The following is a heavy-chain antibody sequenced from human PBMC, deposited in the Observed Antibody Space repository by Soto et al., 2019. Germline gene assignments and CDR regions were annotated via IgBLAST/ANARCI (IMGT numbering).Heavy chain of an antibody. D-gene: IGHD2-2*01. Sequence: EVQLVESGGGLFQPGGSLRLSCAASGFTFSSYWMHSVRQAPGKGLEWVSRINDDGRRTSYADSVKGRFTISTDNAKNTLYLQMNSLRDDDTAIYYCARRHRPAYTSDYWGQGTLVTVSS. CDR3: ARRHRPAYTSDY. CDR1: GFTFSSYW. J-gene: IGHJ4*02. V-gene: IGHV3-74*01. CDR2: INDDGRRT.